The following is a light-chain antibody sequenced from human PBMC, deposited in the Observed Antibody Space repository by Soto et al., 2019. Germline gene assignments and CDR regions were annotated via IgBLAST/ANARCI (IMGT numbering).Light chain of an antibody. Sequence: DIQMTQSPSTLSASVGDRVTITCRASQSISSWLAWYQQKPGKDPKLLIYKASTLERGVPSRFSGRGSGTEFTLVISSLQPDDFATYFCQQYSSYWYTFGQGTKLEIE. V-gene: IGKV1-5*03. J-gene: IGKJ2*01. CDR1: QSISSW. CDR3: QQYSSYWYT. CDR2: KAS.